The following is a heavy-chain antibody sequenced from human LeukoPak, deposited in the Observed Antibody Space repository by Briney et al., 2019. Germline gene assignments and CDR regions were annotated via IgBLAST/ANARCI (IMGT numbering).Heavy chain of an antibody. CDR1: GYSFTSYW. Sequence: GESLKISCKGSGYSFTSYWIGWVRQMPGKGLEWMGIIYPGDSDTRYSPSFQGQVTISADKSISTAYLQWSSLKASDTAMYYCAGTYCGGDCSRADAFDIWGQGTMVTVSS. J-gene: IGHJ3*02. CDR2: IYPGDSDT. CDR3: AGTYCGGDCSRADAFDI. D-gene: IGHD2-21*02. V-gene: IGHV5-51*01.